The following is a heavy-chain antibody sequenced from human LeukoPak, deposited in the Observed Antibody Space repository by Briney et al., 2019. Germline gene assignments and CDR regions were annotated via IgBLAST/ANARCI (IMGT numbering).Heavy chain of an antibody. Sequence: GASVKVSCKASGYIFTSLDINWVRQAPGQGLEWMGWMNPNNGKTSYAQNVQGRVTITRNTAITTAYMELSSLRSDDTAVYYCARGHVSGGGLYYFNSWGQGTLVTVSS. CDR3: ARGHVSGGGLYYFNS. J-gene: IGHJ4*02. CDR2: MNPNNGKT. CDR1: GYIFTSLD. D-gene: IGHD2-8*02. V-gene: IGHV1-8*03.